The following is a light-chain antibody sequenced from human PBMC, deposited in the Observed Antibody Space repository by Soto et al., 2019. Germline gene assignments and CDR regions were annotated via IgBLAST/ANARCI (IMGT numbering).Light chain of an antibody. CDR3: QQYNDWPPYP. CDR1: QTVTGA. V-gene: IGKV3-15*01. J-gene: IGKJ2*01. CDR2: GAS. Sequence: EILMRQCPATLSVSPGQRATLSCRASQTVTGALAWYQQKPGQAPRLLIYGASTKASGIPDRLRGSGSGTEFNLTISSLQSEDFAVYYCQQYNDWPPYPFGQGTNVEIK.